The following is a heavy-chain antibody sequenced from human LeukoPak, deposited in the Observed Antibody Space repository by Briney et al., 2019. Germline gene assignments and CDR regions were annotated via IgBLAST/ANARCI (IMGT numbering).Heavy chain of an antibody. CDR2: IYPGDSDT. Sequence: GESLKISCKGSGYSFTSYWIGWVRQTPGKGLEWMGIIYPGDSDTRYSPSFQGQVTISADKSISTAYLQWSSLKASDTAMYYCARVYYDFWSGYYVLGYNWFDPWGQGTLVTVSS. V-gene: IGHV5-51*01. J-gene: IGHJ5*02. CDR1: GYSFTSYW. D-gene: IGHD3-3*01. CDR3: ARVYYDFWSGYYVLGYNWFDP.